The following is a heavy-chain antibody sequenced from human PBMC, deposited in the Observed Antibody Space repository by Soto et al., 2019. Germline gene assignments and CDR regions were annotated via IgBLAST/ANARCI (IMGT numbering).Heavy chain of an antibody. CDR1: GFTFSDYY. CDR3: ARSGDNYSRLDY. CDR2: SSNSGTFS. Sequence: QVQLVESGGGLVKPGGSLRLSCEGSGFTFSDYYISWIRQAPGKGLEWISYSSNSGTFSRYADSVKGRFSISRDNTKNLLYLQMNSLRAEDTAVYYSARSGDNYSRLDYWGQGTPVTVSS. V-gene: IGHV3-11*06. D-gene: IGHD4-4*01. J-gene: IGHJ4*02.